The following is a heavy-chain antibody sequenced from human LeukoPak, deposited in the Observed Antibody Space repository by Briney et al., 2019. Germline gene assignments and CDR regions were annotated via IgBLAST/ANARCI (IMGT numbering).Heavy chain of an antibody. J-gene: IGHJ6*02. Sequence: ASVKVSCKVSGYTLTELSMHWVRQAPGKGLEWMGGFDPEDGETIYAQKFQGRVTMTEDTSTDTAYMELSSLRSEDTAVYYCATMGCSSTGCLKSYYYYGMDVWGQGTTVTVSS. CDR2: FDPEDGET. CDR1: GYTLTELS. D-gene: IGHD2-2*01. CDR3: ATMGCSSTGCLKSYYYYGMDV. V-gene: IGHV1-24*01.